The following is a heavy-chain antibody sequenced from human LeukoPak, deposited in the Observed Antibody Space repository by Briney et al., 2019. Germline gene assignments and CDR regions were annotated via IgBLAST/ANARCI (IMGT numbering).Heavy chain of an antibody. V-gene: IGHV3-23*01. CDR2: ISGSGGST. J-gene: IGHJ4*02. CDR3: AKDRVGATRRDY. D-gene: IGHD1-26*01. CDR1: GFTFSSYA. Sequence: GASLRLSCAASGFTFSSYAMSWVRQAPGKGLEWVSAISGSGGSTYYADSVKGRFTISRDNSKNTLYLQMNSLRAEDTAVYYCAKDRVGATRRDYWGQGTPVTVSS.